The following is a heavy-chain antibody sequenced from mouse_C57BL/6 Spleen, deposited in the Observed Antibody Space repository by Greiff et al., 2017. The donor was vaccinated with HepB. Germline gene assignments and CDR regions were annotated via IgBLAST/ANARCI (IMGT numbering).Heavy chain of an antibody. J-gene: IGHJ1*03. CDR1: GFSLTSYG. D-gene: IGHD1-1*01. CDR2: IWSGGST. CDR3: ARYYGSSFDV. Sequence: QVQLQQSRPGLVQPSQSLSITCTVSGFSLTSYGVHWVRQSPGKGLEWLGVIWSGGSTDYNAAFISRLSISKDNSKSQVFFKMNSLQADDTAIYYCARYYGSSFDVWGTGTTVTVSS. V-gene: IGHV2-2*01.